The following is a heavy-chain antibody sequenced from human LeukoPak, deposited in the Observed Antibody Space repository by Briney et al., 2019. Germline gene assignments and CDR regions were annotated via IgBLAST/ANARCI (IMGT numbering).Heavy chain of an antibody. D-gene: IGHD3-10*01. Sequence: SVKVSCTASGYTFTSYAMDWVRQAPGQGLEWMGGIIPIFGTANYAQKFQGRVTITADESTSTAYMELSSLRSEDTAVYYCARGYGSGSYHHRLIINWGQGTLVTVSS. J-gene: IGHJ4*02. CDR3: ARGYGSGSYHHRLIIN. CDR1: GYTFTSYA. V-gene: IGHV1-69*13. CDR2: IIPIFGTA.